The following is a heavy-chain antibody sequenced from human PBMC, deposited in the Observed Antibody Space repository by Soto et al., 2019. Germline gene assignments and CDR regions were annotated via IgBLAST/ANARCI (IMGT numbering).Heavy chain of an antibody. D-gene: IGHD5-18*01. CDR3: ASYSYGYSSRNYGMDV. V-gene: IGHV4-59*01. CDR1: GGSISSYY. Sequence: PSETPSLTCTVSGGSISSYYWSWIRQPPGKGLEWIGYIYYSGSTNYNPSLKSRVTISVDTSKNQFSLKLSSVTAADTAVYYCASYSYGYSSRNYGMDVWGQGTTVTVSS. CDR2: IYYSGST. J-gene: IGHJ6*02.